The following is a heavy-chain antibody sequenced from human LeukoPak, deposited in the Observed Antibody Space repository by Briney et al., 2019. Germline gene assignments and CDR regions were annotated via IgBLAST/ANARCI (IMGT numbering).Heavy chain of an antibody. Sequence: GASVKVSCKASGYTFTGYYMHWVRQAPGQGLEWMGWINPNSGATNSAQKFQGRATMNRDTSISTAYMELSRLRSDDTAVYYCARGSDSSSWYSPSDYWDQGTLVTVSS. CDR1: GYTFTGYY. J-gene: IGHJ4*02. CDR3: ARGSDSSSWYSPSDY. CDR2: INPNSGAT. D-gene: IGHD6-13*01. V-gene: IGHV1-2*02.